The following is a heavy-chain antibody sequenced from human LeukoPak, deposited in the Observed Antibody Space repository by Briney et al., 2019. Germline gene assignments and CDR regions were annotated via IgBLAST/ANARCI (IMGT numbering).Heavy chain of an antibody. CDR1: GFTFSDYY. Sequence: GSLRLPCAASGFTFSDYYMSWIRQAPGKGLEWVSYISSSGSTIYYADSVKGRFTISRDNAKNSLYLQMNSLRAEDTAVYYCARGLGVWGSYRSWLVLAYWGQGTLVTVSS. CDR2: ISSSGSTI. J-gene: IGHJ4*02. CDR3: ARGLGVWGSYRSWLVLAY. V-gene: IGHV3-11*01. D-gene: IGHD3-16*02.